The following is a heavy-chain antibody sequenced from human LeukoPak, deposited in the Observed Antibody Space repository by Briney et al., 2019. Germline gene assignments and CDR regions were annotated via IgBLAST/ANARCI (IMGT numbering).Heavy chain of an antibody. V-gene: IGHV3-30-3*01. Sequence: GGSLRLSCAASGFTFSSYAMHWVRQASGKGLGWGAVISYDGSNKYYADSVKGRFTISRDNSKNTLYLQMNSLRAEDTAVYYCARDSIPFGVVIRYYYYYMDVWGKGTTVTVSS. CDR3: ARDSIPFGVVIRYYYYYMDV. CDR2: ISYDGSNK. CDR1: GFTFSSYA. J-gene: IGHJ6*03. D-gene: IGHD3-3*01.